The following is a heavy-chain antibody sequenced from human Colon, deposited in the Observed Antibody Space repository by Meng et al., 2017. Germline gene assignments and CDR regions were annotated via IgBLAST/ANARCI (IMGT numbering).Heavy chain of an antibody. Sequence: QVQIQQRGAGLLKPSETPSLACAVSGGSFSGFYWSWIRQPPGKGLEWIGEIDHFGISNYNSSLKGRLTMSVDTSKKQISLTLTSVTAADTAVYYCATGLRHGDWFDPWGPGTLVTVSS. J-gene: IGHJ5*02. V-gene: IGHV4-34*02. CDR3: ATGLRHGDWFDP. D-gene: IGHD4-17*01. CDR2: IDHFGIS. CDR1: GGSFSGFY.